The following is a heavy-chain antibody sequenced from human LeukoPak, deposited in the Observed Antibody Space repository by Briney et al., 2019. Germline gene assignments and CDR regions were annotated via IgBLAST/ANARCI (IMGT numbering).Heavy chain of an antibody. V-gene: IGHV4-38-2*01. Sequence: PSETLSLTCAVSGYSIISGYYWGWVRQPPGKGLERIGDIYHCGRTYYNPSLKSRVTISVDTSKYQFSLILASVTAADSAVYYCVRHYFSLGAFDIWGQGMMVTVSS. CDR3: VRHYFSLGAFDI. D-gene: IGHD3-16*01. J-gene: IGHJ3*02. CDR1: GYSIISGYY. CDR2: IYHCGRT.